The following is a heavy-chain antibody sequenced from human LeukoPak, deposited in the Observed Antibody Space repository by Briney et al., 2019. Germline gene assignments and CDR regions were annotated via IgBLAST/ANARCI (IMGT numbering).Heavy chain of an antibody. D-gene: IGHD5-12*01. V-gene: IGHV3-49*03. J-gene: IGHJ4*02. CDR3: SRVYSDYQGGHFDY. CDR1: GVTSGDYA. CDR2: IRSKAYGGTT. Sequence: GGSLRLSCTASGVTSGDYATSWFRQAPGEGRGWVSCIRSKAYGGTTKYAASVKGRFTISRDDSKSIAYLQMNSLKSEDTVLYCCSRVYSDYQGGHFDYWGQGSLVTVSS.